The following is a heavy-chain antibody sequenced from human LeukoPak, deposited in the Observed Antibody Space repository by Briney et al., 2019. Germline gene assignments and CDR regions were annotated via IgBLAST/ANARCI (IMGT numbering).Heavy chain of an antibody. CDR1: GFTFSSYA. Sequence: PGRSLRLSCAASGFTFSSYAMHWVRQAPGKGLEWVAVISYDGSNKYYADSVKGRFTISRDNSKNTLYLQMNSLRAGDTAVYYCARASSPYYGDYATDWGQGTLVTVSS. CDR2: ISYDGSNK. CDR3: ARASSPYYGDYATD. D-gene: IGHD4-17*01. J-gene: IGHJ4*02. V-gene: IGHV3-30-3*01.